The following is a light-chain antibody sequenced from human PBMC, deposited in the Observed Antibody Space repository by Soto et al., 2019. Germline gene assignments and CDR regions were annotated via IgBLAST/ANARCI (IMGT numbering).Light chain of an antibody. Sequence: DIQITHSPSSLSASVVDRVTITCQASQDISNYLNWYQQKPGKAPKLLIYAASILQSGVPSRFSGSGSGTDYTLTISSLHPEDFATYYCEQSYSTPSITFGQGTRLEIK. V-gene: IGKV1-39*01. J-gene: IGKJ5*01. CDR3: EQSYSTPSIT. CDR2: AAS. CDR1: QDISNY.